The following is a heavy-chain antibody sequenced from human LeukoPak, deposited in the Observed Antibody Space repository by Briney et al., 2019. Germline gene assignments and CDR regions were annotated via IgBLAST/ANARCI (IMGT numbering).Heavy chain of an antibody. V-gene: IGHV1-8*02. CDR3: ARGLRITMVRGVPLGY. CDR1: GYTFTGYY. J-gene: IGHJ4*02. CDR2: MNPNSGNT. D-gene: IGHD3-10*01. Sequence: ASVKVSCKASGYTFTGYYMHWVRQAPGQGLEWMGWMNPNSGNTGYAQKFQGRVTMTRNTSISTAYMELSSLRSEDTAVYYCARGLRITMVRGVPLGYWGQGTLVTVSS.